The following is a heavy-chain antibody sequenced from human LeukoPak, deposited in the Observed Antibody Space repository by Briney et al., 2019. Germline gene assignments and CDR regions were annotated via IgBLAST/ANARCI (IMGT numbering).Heavy chain of an antibody. J-gene: IGHJ4*02. CDR3: ARMMGTFIDY. CDR2: IWYDGSNK. V-gene: IGHV3-33*01. D-gene: IGHD7-27*01. Sequence: GGSLRLSCAASGFTFSSYGMHWVRQAPGKRLEWVAVIWYDGSNKYYADSVKGRFTISRDNSKNTLYLQMNSLRAEDTAVYYCARMMGTFIDYWGQGTLVTVSS. CDR1: GFTFSSYG.